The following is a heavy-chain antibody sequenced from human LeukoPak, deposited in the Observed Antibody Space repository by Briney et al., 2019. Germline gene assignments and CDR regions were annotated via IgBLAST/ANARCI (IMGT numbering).Heavy chain of an antibody. V-gene: IGHV3-23*01. J-gene: IGHJ4*02. CDR3: AKPYGYSSSSRSFDY. CDR2: ISGSARST. Sequence: ISGSARSTYYADSVKGRFTISRDNSKNTLYLQMNSLRAEDTAVYYCAKPYGYSSSSRSFDYWGQGTLVTVSS. D-gene: IGHD6-6*01.